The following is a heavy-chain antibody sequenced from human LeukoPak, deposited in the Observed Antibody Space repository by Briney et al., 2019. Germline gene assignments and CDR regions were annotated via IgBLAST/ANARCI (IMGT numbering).Heavy chain of an antibody. J-gene: IGHJ4*03. V-gene: IGHV3-9*01. CDR2: ISWNSGSI. CDR3: AKAYPRGSYFLLFGYYFDY. D-gene: IGHD1-26*01. CDR1: GFTFDDYA. Sequence: GRSLRLSCAASGFTFDDYAMHWVRQAPGKGLEWVSGISWNSGSIGYADSVKGRFTISRDNAKNSLYLQMNSLRAEDTALYYCAKAYPRGSYFLLFGYYFDYWGQGTTVTVSS.